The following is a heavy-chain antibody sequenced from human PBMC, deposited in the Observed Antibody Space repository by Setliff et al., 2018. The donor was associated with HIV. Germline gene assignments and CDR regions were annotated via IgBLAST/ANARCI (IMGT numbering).Heavy chain of an antibody. CDR2: ITPSGAT. D-gene: IGHD5-18*01. J-gene: IGHJ5*02. CDR1: GGSVSGHY. Sequence: SETLSLTCAVYGGSVSGHYWGWFRQPPGKGLEWIGEITPSGATNYLPSLKSRVTMSLDTSKNQFYLKMTPVTAADTALYYCSNWNTTIDEDAWGQETLVTVSS. CDR3: SNWNTTIDEDA. V-gene: IGHV4-34*01.